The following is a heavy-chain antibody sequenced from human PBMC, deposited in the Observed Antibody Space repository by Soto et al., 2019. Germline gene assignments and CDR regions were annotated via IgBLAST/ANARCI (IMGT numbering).Heavy chain of an antibody. CDR2: INPNGGVT. J-gene: IGHJ6*03. V-gene: IGHV1-2*02. CDR3: ARESGAGTATLDYYYFDIDV. Sequence: VQLVQSGAEVKKPGASVKVSCKTSGDSFNDYYIHWVRPAPGQGLEWMGWINPNGGVTQYAQTFQVRVTVTRDTSIRTVYMDMSSLRSDDTAVDYCARESGAGTATLDYYYFDIDVWGKGTKVTVSS. D-gene: IGHD6-19*01. CDR1: GDSFNDYY.